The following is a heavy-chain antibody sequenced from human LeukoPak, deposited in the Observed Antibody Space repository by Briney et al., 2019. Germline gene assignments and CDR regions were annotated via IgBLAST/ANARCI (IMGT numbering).Heavy chain of an antibody. Sequence: ASVKVSCKASGYTFSSYDINWVRQATGQGLEWMGWMNPNSGHTGYAQKFQGRVTMTRNTSISTAYMELSSLRSEDTAVYYCARVRGSYYYYGMDLWGQGTTVTVSS. J-gene: IGHJ6*02. D-gene: IGHD2-15*01. CDR3: ARVRGSYYYYGMDL. CDR2: MNPNSGHT. CDR1: GYTFSSYD. V-gene: IGHV1-8*01.